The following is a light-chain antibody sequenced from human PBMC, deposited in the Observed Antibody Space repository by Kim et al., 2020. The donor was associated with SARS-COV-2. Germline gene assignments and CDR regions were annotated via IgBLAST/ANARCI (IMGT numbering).Light chain of an antibody. CDR3: SSYIRGSTNYV. CDR2: ELS. Sequence: QSITISCTGTSRDVGGYKYVSWYQQHPGKAPKLVIYELSHRPSGVSNRFSGSKSGNTASLTISGLQAEDEADYYCSSYIRGSTNYVFGTGTKVTVL. V-gene: IGLV2-14*01. J-gene: IGLJ1*01. CDR1: SRDVGGYKY.